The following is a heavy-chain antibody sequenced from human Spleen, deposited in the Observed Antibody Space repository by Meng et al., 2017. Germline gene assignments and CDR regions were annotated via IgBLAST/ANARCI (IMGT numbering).Heavy chain of an antibody. J-gene: IGHJ4*02. Sequence: QGELGQAGAEVKKPGSWVKVSCKASGGTFSNYGISWVRQAPGQGLEWMGGIIPIFGTANYAQKFQGRVTITADESTSTAYMELSSLRSEDTAVYYCARGASGDYKFVDFDYWGQGTLVTVSS. CDR1: GGTFSNYG. V-gene: IGHV1-69*01. D-gene: IGHD4-17*01. CDR3: ARGASGDYKFVDFDY. CDR2: IIPIFGTA.